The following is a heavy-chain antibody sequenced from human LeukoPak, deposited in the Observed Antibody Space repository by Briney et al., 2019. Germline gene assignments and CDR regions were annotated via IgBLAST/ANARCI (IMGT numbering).Heavy chain of an antibody. Sequence: GGSLRLSCAASGFTFSSYAMHWVRQAPGKGLEWVAVISYDGSNKYYADSVKGRFTISRDNSKNTLYLQMNSLRAEDTAVYYCARGLYCSGGSCYAPLEYYYYYMDVWGKGTTVTVSS. D-gene: IGHD2-15*01. CDR1: GFTFSSYA. J-gene: IGHJ6*03. CDR2: ISYDGSNK. V-gene: IGHV3-30-3*01. CDR3: ARGLYCSGGSCYAPLEYYYYYMDV.